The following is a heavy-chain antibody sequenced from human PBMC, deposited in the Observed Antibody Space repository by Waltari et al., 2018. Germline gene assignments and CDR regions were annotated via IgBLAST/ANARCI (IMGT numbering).Heavy chain of an antibody. V-gene: IGHV1-46*01. D-gene: IGHD2-21*01. J-gene: IGHJ6*02. CDR1: EYTFASSY. Sequence: QVQLVQSGAEVKKPGASVKISCKTSEYTFASSYVHWVRQAPGQGLEWMGIINPSGGSTIYAQRFQGRVTMTRDTSTSTDYMELSSLKSEDTAVYYCATDTGALWMDVWGQGTTVTVSS. CDR2: INPSGGST. CDR3: ATDTGALWMDV.